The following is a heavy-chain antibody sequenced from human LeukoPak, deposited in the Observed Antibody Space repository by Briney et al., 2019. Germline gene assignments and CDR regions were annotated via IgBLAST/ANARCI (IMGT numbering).Heavy chain of an antibody. CDR3: ARGGYSYGFKAFDI. J-gene: IGHJ3*02. Sequence: PSETLSLTCAVNGGSFSGYYWSWIRQPPGKGLEWIGEINHSGSTNYNPSLKSRVTISVDTSKNQFSLRLSSVTAADTAVYYCARGGYSYGFKAFDIWGQGTKVTVSS. V-gene: IGHV4-34*01. CDR1: GGSFSGYY. CDR2: INHSGST. D-gene: IGHD5-18*01.